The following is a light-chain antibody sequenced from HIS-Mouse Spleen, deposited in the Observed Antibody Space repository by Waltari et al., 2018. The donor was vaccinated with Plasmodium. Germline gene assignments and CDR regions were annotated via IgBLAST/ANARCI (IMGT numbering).Light chain of an antibody. CDR2: KAS. CDR3: QQYNSYSWT. CDR1: QSISSW. J-gene: IGKJ1*01. Sequence: DIQMTHSPSTLSASVGDRVTITCRASQSISSWLAWYQQKPGNAPKLLIYKASSLESGVPSRFRGSGSGTEFTLTIISLQPDDFATYYCQQYNSYSWTFGQGTKVEIK. V-gene: IGKV1-5*03.